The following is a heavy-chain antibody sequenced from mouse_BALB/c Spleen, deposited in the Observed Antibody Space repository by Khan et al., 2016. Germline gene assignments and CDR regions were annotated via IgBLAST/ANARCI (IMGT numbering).Heavy chain of an antibody. CDR1: GYTFTDYN. V-gene: IGHV1S29*02. J-gene: IGHJ3*01. Sequence: VQLQQSGPELVKPGASVKISCKASGYTFTDYNMHWVKQSHGKSLEWIGYIYPYNGGAGYNQKFKNKATLSVDNSSSTAYMELRSLTSEDSAVYYCAENDYRYDGRSFAYWGQGTLVTVSA. D-gene: IGHD2-14*01. CDR2: IYPYNGGA. CDR3: AENDYRYDGRSFAY.